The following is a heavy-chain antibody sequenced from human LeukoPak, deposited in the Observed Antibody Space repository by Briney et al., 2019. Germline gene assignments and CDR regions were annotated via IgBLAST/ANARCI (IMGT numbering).Heavy chain of an antibody. Sequence: PGESLKISCKGSGYSFTSYWIGWVRQMPGRGLEWMGIIFPGDSDTRYSPSFQGQVTISADKSISTAYLQWSSLKASDTAMYYCARHRTLWFGELGYSYYYGMDVWGQGTTVTVSS. CDR2: IFPGDSDT. D-gene: IGHD3-10*01. J-gene: IGHJ6*02. CDR1: GYSFTSYW. CDR3: ARHRTLWFGELGYSYYYGMDV. V-gene: IGHV5-51*01.